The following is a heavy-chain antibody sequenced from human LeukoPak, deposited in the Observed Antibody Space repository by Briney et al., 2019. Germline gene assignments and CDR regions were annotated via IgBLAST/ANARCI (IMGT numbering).Heavy chain of an antibody. D-gene: IGHD3-10*01. CDR3: AREGRSGTYKDY. J-gene: IGHJ4*02. V-gene: IGHV3-11*01. CDR2: ISSSGNTI. Sequence: PGGSLRLSCAASGFTFSDYYMNWIRQAPGKGLEWVSYISSSGNTIYYADSVKGRFTISRDNAKNSLYMQMNSLRAEDTAVYYCAREGRSGTYKDYWSQGTLVTVSS. CDR1: GFTFSDYY.